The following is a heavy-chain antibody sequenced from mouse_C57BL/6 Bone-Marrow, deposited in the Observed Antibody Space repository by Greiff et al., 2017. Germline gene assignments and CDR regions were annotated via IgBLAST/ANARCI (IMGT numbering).Heavy chain of an antibody. CDR2: IWSGGST. D-gene: IGHD2-4*01. CDR1: GFSLPSYG. J-gene: IGHJ4*01. V-gene: IGHV2-2*01. Sequence: QVQLPQSVPGLVQPSQSLSITCTVSGFSLPSYGVHWVRPSPGKVLEWLGVIWSGGSTDYNAAFISRLSISKDNSKSQVFFKMNSLQADDTAIYYCARKGPLYYDYDGSYAMDYWGQGTSVTVSS. CDR3: ARKGPLYYDYDGSYAMDY.